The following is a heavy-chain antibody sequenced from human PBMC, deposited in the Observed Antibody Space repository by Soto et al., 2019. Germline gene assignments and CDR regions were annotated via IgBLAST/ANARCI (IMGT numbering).Heavy chain of an antibody. Sequence: QVQLVQSGDEVKKPGSSVKVSCKASGGTFSTYAISWVRQAPGQGREWMGGIIPIFNTSNYPQRFQGRVTITADEPTSTAYMDLSSLRSEDTAVYYCARAVHDYDILTDLGYWGQGTLVTVSS. V-gene: IGHV1-69*01. D-gene: IGHD3-9*01. J-gene: IGHJ4*02. CDR1: GGTFSTYA. CDR3: ARAVHDYDILTDLGY. CDR2: IIPIFNTS.